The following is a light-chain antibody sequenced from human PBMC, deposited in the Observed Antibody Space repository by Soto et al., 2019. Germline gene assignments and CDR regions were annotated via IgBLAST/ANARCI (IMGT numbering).Light chain of an antibody. CDR2: DAS. J-gene: IGKJ2*02. Sequence: DIQMTQSPSTLSASVGDRVTITCRASQSISSWLAWYQQKPGKAPKLLIYDASSLESGVPSRFSGSGSGTEFPLTISSLQPDDFATYYCQQYNSYPGTFGQGTKLEIK. CDR1: QSISSW. CDR3: QQYNSYPGT. V-gene: IGKV1-5*01.